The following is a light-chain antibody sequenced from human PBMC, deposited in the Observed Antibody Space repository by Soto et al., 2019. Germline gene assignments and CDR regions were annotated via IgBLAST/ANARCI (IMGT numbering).Light chain of an antibody. Sequence: IVLTQSPGTLSLSPGGRASLSCRASQSVSDNQLAWYQQKTRQAPRLLIHGASSRAAGIPDRFSGSGSGTDFNLTISRLEPEDFAGYYCQQYDSSPTFGQGTKVEI. CDR2: GAS. V-gene: IGKV3-20*01. CDR1: QSVSDNQ. CDR3: QQYDSSPT. J-gene: IGKJ1*01.